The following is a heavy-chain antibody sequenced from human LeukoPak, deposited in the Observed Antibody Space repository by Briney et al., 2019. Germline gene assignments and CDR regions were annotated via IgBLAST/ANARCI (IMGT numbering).Heavy chain of an antibody. J-gene: IGHJ4*02. V-gene: IGHV1-69*13. D-gene: IGHD4-23*01. CDR3: ARGWLAETTVVTPYNY. CDR2: VIPIFGTA. CDR1: GGTCSSYA. Sequence: SVKVSCKASGGTCSSYAISWVRQAPGQGLEWMGGVIPIFGTANYAQKFQGRVTITADESTSTAYMELSSLRSEDTAVYYCARGWLAETTVVTPYNYWGQGTLVTVSS.